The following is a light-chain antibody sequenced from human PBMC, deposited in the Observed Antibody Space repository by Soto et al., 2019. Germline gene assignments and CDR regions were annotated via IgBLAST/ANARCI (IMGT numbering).Light chain of an antibody. CDR1: SSDVGGYNY. CDR2: HVT. V-gene: IGLV2-14*03. CDR3: SSYTITTAYI. J-gene: IGLJ1*01. Sequence: QSVLTQPASVSGSPGQSITISCTGTSSDVGGYNYVSWYQQHPGDAPKLIVCHVTGRPSGVSNRFSGSKSGNTASLTISGLQAEDEADYYCSSYTITTAYIFGTGTKLTVL.